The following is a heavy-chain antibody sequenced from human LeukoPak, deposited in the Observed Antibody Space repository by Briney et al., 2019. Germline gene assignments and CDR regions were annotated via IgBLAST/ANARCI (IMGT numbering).Heavy chain of an antibody. CDR1: GDILSSNSAA. Sequence: SQTLSLTCALSGDILSSNSAAWNWIRQSPSRGLEWLGRTYYRSKWYNTYAVSVKSRITINPDTSKNQFSLQLNSVTPEDTAVYYCAREGRGDVDFDYWGQGTLVTVSS. CDR2: TYYRSKWYN. CDR3: AREGRGDVDFDY. D-gene: IGHD3-10*02. J-gene: IGHJ4*02. V-gene: IGHV6-1*01.